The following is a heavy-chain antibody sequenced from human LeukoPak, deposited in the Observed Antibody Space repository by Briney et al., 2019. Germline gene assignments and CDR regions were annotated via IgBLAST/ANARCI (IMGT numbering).Heavy chain of an antibody. CDR3: ARVERDRGYSYGYDY. CDR2: IYYSGST. D-gene: IGHD5-18*01. V-gene: IGHV4-31*03. CDR1: GVSISSGGYY. Sequence: SQTLSLTCTVSGVSISSGGYYWSWIRQHPGKGLERIAYIYYSGSTYYNPSLKSRVTISVDTSKNQFSLKLSSVTAADTAVYYCARVERDRGYSYGYDYWGQGTLVTVSS. J-gene: IGHJ4*02.